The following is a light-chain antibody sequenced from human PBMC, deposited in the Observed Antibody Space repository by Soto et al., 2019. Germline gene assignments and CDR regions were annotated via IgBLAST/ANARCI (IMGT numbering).Light chain of an antibody. J-gene: IGLJ1*01. CDR3: AAWDDSLNGHA. V-gene: IGLV1-44*01. CDR2: TTN. Sequence: QSVLTQPHSASGTPGQRVTISCSGSSSNIGTSSVHWFQQPPGTAPKLLISTTNQRPSGVPERFSGSKSGTSASLAISGLQSENEADYYCAAWDDSLNGHAFGPGTKVTVL. CDR1: SSNIGTSS.